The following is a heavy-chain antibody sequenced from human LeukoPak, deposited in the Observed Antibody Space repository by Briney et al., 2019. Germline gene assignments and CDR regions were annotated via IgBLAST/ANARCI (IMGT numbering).Heavy chain of an antibody. J-gene: IGHJ4*02. CDR2: IRINNGYT. CDR3: ARGSFGQLLFDY. Sequence: ASVKVFCKASGYTFTSYGISWVRQAPGQGLEWMGWIRINNGYTNYAQKLQGRVTMTTDTSTSTAYMELRNLISDDTAVYYCARGSFGQLLFDYWGQGTLVTVSS. CDR1: GYTFTSYG. V-gene: IGHV1-18*01. D-gene: IGHD3-10*01.